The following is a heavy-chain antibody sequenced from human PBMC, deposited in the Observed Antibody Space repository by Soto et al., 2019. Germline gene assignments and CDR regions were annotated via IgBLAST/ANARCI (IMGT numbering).Heavy chain of an antibody. CDR2: IYWDNDR. CDR1: GFSLSTSGAG. Sequence: QITLKESGPTLVEPTQTLTLTCSFSGFSLSTSGAGVGWLRQAPGKALQCLGIIYWDNDRRYNPSLKKRLTRTKHPSKNPVILTMTYLEPVDTPAYYWAHRVPYSSSWGVGRFDSWGQGTLVTVS. J-gene: IGHJ5*02. CDR3: AHRVPYSSSWGVGRFDS. D-gene: IGHD2-21*01. V-gene: IGHV2-5*02.